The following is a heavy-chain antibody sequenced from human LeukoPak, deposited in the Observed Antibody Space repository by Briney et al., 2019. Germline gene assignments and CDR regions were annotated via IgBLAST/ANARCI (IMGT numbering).Heavy chain of an antibody. CDR2: INHSGST. J-gene: IGHJ4*02. V-gene: IGHV4-39*07. CDR1: GGSISSSSDL. D-gene: IGHD4-17*01. CDR3: ARYGGLRSDN. Sequence: SETLTLTCTVSGGSISSSSDLWGWIHQPPGKGLEWIGEINHSGSTNYNPSLKSRVTISVDTSKNQFSMKLSSVTAADTAMYYCARYGGLRSDNWGQGTLVTVSS.